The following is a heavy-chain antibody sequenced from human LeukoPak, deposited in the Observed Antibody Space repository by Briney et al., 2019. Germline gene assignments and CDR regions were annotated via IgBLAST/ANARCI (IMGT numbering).Heavy chain of an antibody. CDR3: ARAWTSWDYYYYMDV. D-gene: IGHD2-2*01. Sequence: GGSLRLSCAASRFTLSSHSMNWVRQAPGKGLEWVSSISSSSSYIYYSDSVKGRFTISRDNARNSLYLQMNSLRAEDTAVYYCARAWTSWDYYYYMDVWGKGTTVIVSS. J-gene: IGHJ6*03. CDR2: ISSSSSYI. CDR1: RFTLSSHS. V-gene: IGHV3-21*01.